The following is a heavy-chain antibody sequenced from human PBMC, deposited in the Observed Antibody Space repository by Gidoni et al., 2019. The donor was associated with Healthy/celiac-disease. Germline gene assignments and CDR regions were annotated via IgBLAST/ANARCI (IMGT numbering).Heavy chain of an antibody. CDR1: GFTFSNSW. V-gene: IGHV3-15*01. CDR3: TTDWRNYDFWSGQDY. J-gene: IGHJ4*02. D-gene: IGHD3-3*01. Sequence: EVQLVESGGGLVKPGGALRLSCAASGFTFSNSWMSWVRQSPGKGLEWVGRITSKTDRGTTDYAAPVKGRFTISRDDSKNTLYLQMNSLKTEDTAVYYCTTDWRNYDFWSGQDYWGQGTLVTVSS. CDR2: ITSKTDRGTT.